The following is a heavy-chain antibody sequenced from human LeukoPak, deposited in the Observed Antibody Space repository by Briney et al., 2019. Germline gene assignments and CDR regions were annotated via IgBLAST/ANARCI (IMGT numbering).Heavy chain of an antibody. CDR1: GGSISIYY. D-gene: IGHD3-22*01. CDR3: AREHSYYDSSGYYYGSGYFDY. J-gene: IGHJ4*02. CDR2: IYTSGST. Sequence: SETLSLTCTVSGGSISIYYWSWIRQPAGKGLEWIGRIYTSGSTNYNPSLKSRVTMSVDTSKNQFSLKLSSVTAADTAVYSCAREHSYYDSSGYYYGSGYFDYWGQGTLVTVSS. V-gene: IGHV4-4*07.